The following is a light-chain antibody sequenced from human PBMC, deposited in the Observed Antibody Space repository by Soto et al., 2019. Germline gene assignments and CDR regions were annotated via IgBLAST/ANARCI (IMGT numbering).Light chain of an antibody. CDR3: CSYAGSSTFYV. CDR1: SSDVGNYNL. V-gene: IGLV2-23*01. CDR2: EGS. Sequence: QSALTQSPSVSGSPGQSITISCTGTSSDVGNYNLVFWYQQHPDKAPKLMIFEGSKRHSGVSDRFSGSKSGNTASLTISGLQAEDEADYYCCSYAGSSTFYVFGPGTKVTVL. J-gene: IGLJ1*01.